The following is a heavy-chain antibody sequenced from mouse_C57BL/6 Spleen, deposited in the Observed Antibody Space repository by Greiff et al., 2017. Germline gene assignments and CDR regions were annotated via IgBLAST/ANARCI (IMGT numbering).Heavy chain of an antibody. CDR1: GFTFNTYA. CDR3: VRDRGYYDYSYYAMDY. CDR2: IRSKSSNYAT. D-gene: IGHD2-4*01. J-gene: IGHJ4*01. Sequence: EVQLVESGGGLVQPKGSLKLSCAASGFTFNTYAMHWVRQAPGKGLEWVARIRSKSSNYATYYADSVKDRFTISRDDSQSMLYLQMNNLKTEDTAMYYCVRDRGYYDYSYYAMDYWGQGTSVTVSS. V-gene: IGHV10-3*01.